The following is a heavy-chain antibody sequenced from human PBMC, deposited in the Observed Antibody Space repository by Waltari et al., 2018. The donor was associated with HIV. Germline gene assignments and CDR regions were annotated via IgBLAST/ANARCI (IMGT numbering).Heavy chain of an antibody. V-gene: IGHV5-51*03. CDR2: IYPGDSDT. Sequence: EVQLVQSGAEVTRPGEPPKISRKGSGYSFTIYWIGRVRQMPGNGLEWMGIIYPGDSDTRYSPSFQGQVTSSADKSISTAYLQWSSLKASDTAMYYCARRGSSGWFFDYWGQGTLVTVSS. J-gene: IGHJ4*02. D-gene: IGHD6-19*01. CDR3: ARRGSSGWFFDY. CDR1: GYSFTIYW.